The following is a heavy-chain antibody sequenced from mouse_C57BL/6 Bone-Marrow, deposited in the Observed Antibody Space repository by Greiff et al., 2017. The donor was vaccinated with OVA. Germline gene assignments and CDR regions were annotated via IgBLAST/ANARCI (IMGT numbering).Heavy chain of an antibody. Sequence: EVQLQQSGPVLVKPGASVKMSCKASGYTFTDYYMNWVKQSHGKSLEWIGVINPYNGGTSYNQKFKGKATLTVDTSSSTAYMELNSLTSEDSAVYYCARLSAQDLSAMDYWGQGTPVTVSA. CDR1: GYTFTDYY. D-gene: IGHD3-2*02. J-gene: IGHJ4*01. CDR3: ARLSAQDLSAMDY. CDR2: INPYNGGT. V-gene: IGHV1-19*01.